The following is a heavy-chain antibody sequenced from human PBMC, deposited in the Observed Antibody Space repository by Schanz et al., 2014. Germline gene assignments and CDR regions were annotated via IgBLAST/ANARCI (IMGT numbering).Heavy chain of an antibody. CDR2: IKTKTDGGTT. CDR3: GMDV. CDR1: GFTSSNAW. V-gene: IGHV3-15*01. J-gene: IGHJ6*02. Sequence: EVQLVESRGGLVKPGGSLRLSCAASGFTSSNAWMSWVRQAPGKGLEWVGRIKTKTDGGTTDYAAPVKGRFTISRDDSTNTLYLQMNSLKTEDTAVYFYGMDVWGQGTTVTVSS.